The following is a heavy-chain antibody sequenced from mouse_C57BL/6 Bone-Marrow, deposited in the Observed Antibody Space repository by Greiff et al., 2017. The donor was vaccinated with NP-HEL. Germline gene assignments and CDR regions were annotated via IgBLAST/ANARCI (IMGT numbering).Heavy chain of an antibody. Sequence: QVQLQQPGAELVKPGASVKLSCKASGYTFTSYWMQWVKQRPGQGLEWIGEIDPSDSYTNYNQKFKGKATLTVDTSSSTAYMQLSSLTSEDSAVYYCARRVRQRRLVGYWGQGTSVTVAS. CDR1: GYTFTSYW. D-gene: IGHD3-2*02. CDR3: ARRVRQRRLVGY. V-gene: IGHV1-50*01. J-gene: IGHJ4*01. CDR2: IDPSDSYT.